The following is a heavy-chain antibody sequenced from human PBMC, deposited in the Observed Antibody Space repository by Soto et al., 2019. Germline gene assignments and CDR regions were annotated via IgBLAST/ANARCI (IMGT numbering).Heavy chain of an antibody. V-gene: IGHV3-23*01. J-gene: IGHJ6*02. D-gene: IGHD6-19*01. CDR3: AKAGGGSYGNYYGMHV. CDR2: ISGSGGST. Sequence: GGSLRVSWAASGFTLSSYAMSWGRQAPGKGLEWVSAISGSGGSTYYADSVKGRFTISRDNSKNTLYLQMNSLRAEDTAVYYCAKAGGGSYGNYYGMHVWGQGTTVNV. CDR1: GFTLSSYA.